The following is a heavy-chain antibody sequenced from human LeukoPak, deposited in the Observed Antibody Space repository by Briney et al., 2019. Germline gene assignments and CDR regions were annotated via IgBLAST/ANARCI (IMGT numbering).Heavy chain of an antibody. J-gene: IGHJ6*02. CDR1: GFSFSNYA. CDR3: AKDLPSMVRGYYYYGMDV. CDR2: ISGSTTTT. D-gene: IGHD3-10*01. V-gene: IGHV3-23*01. Sequence: GGSLRLSCAASGFSFSNYAMTWVRQAPGKGLEWVSMISGSTTTTYYADSVKGRFTISRDNSKNTLYLQMNSLRAEDTAVYYCAKDLPSMVRGYYYYGMDVWGQGTTVTVSS.